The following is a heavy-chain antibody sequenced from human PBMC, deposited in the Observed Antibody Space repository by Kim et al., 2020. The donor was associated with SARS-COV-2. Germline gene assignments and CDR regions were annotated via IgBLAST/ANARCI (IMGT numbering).Heavy chain of an antibody. V-gene: IGHV4-34*01. Sequence: PSLTSRVTISVDTSKNQFPLKLSSVTAADTAVYYCARRKGIQLWLMGFDYWGQGTLVTVSS. J-gene: IGHJ4*02. D-gene: IGHD5-18*01. CDR3: ARRKGIQLWLMGFDY.